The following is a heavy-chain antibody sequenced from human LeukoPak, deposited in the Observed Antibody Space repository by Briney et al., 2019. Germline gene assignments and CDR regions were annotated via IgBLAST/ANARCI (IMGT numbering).Heavy chain of an antibody. Sequence: KTSETLSLICSVSGHSISSGYYWGWIRQPPGTGLQWIGNIYHSGTSYSNPSLKSRLTMSVDTSKNQFSLKLSSVTAADTAVYYCARDSGGSRYDDWLDPWGQGTLVTVSS. V-gene: IGHV4-38-2*02. J-gene: IGHJ5*01. CDR1: GHSISSGYY. D-gene: IGHD2-15*01. CDR2: IYHSGTS. CDR3: ARDSGGSRYDDWLDP.